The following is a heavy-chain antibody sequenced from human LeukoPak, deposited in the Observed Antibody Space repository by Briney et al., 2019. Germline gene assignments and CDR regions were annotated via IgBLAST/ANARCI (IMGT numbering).Heavy chain of an antibody. J-gene: IGHJ4*02. CDR3: AKAATGIVVVVAAYLAPFDH. V-gene: IGHV3-23*01. CDR1: GFTFSSYA. D-gene: IGHD2-15*01. Sequence: GGSLRLSCAASGFTFSSYAMSWVRQAPGKGLEWVSAISGSGGSTYYADSVKGRFTISRDNSKNTLYLQMNSLRAEDTAVYYCAKAATGIVVVVAAYLAPFDHWGQGTLVTVSS. CDR2: ISGSGGST.